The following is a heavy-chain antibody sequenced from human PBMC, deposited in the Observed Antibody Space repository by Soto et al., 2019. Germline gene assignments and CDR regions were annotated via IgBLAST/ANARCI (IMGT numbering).Heavy chain of an antibody. V-gene: IGHV3-15*01. J-gene: IGHJ4*02. CDR1: GFTFTNTW. CDR2: IKSKINGGTT. Sequence: EVQLVESGGGLVNPGGSLRLSCTDSGFTFTNTWMSWVRQAPGKGLEWVGRIKSKINGGTTDYAAPVKGRFTVSRDDSKNTVYLQMNSLKVEDTALYYCTAERYCSGGSCPSYWSKGLLFTVSS. D-gene: IGHD2-15*01. CDR3: TAERYCSGGSCPSY.